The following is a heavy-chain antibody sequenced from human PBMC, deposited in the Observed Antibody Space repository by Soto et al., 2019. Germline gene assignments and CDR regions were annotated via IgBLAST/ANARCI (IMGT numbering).Heavy chain of an antibody. J-gene: IGHJ4*02. Sequence: GGSLRLCCAASGFTFSSYWMSWVRQDPGKGLEWVANIKPDGSEKYYVDSVKGRFTISRDDAKNSLYLEMNSLRAEDTAVYYCARLSPYWGQGALVTVSS. CDR2: IKPDGSEK. V-gene: IGHV3-7*01. CDR1: GFTFSSYW. CDR3: ARLSPY. D-gene: IGHD3-16*02.